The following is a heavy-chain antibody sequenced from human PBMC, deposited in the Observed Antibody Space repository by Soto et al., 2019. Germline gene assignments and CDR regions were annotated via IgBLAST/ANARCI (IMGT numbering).Heavy chain of an antibody. CDR3: ARRLYYDSSGFEGGGMDV. CDR1: GGSFSGYY. D-gene: IGHD3-22*01. J-gene: IGHJ6*02. CDR2: INHSGST. V-gene: IGHV4-34*01. Sequence: PSETLSLTCAVYGGSFSGYYWSWIRQPPGKGLERNGEINHSGSTNYNPSLKRRDTISVDTSKNQFSLKLSSVTSADTAVYYCARRLYYDSSGFEGGGMDVWGQGTTVTVSS.